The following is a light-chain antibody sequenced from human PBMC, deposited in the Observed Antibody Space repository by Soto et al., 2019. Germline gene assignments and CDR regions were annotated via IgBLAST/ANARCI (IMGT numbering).Light chain of an antibody. V-gene: IGKV1-39*01. CDR1: QSISTY. CDR2: AAS. J-gene: IGKJ3*01. Sequence: DIQMTQSPSSLSASVGDRVTITCRASQSISTYLNWYQQKPGKAPQLLIYAASTLHRGVPSRFSGSGSGTDFTLTISSLQPEDFATYYCQQSYGTGFFGPGTKVDIK. CDR3: QQSYGTGF.